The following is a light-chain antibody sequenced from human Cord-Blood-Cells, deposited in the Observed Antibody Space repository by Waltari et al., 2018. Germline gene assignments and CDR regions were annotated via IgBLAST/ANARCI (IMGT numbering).Light chain of an antibody. J-gene: IGKJ2*03. CDR3: QQYDTVYS. CDR2: DAS. Sequence: PSSLSASVGDRVTITCQASQDISNYLNWYQQKPGKAPKLLIYDASNLETGVPSRFSGSGSGTDFTFTISSLQPEDIATYYCQQYDTVYSFGQGTKLEIK. CDR1: QDISNY. V-gene: IGKV1-33*01.